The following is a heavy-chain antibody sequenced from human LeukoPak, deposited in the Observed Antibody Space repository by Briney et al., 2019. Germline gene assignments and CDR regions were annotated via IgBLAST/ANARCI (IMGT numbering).Heavy chain of an antibody. V-gene: IGHV3-23*01. D-gene: IGHD3-22*01. CDR2: IFGNGAGI. Sequence: GGSLRLSCTAPGFSLGVYAMNWVRQAPGKGLEWISSIFGNGAGINYAESVKGRFTISRDNAQNTLYLQMNSLRAEDTAVYYCAKDRIPDGFYSIDSWGQGVLVTVSS. J-gene: IGHJ4*02. CDR3: AKDRIPDGFYSIDS. CDR1: GFSLGVYA.